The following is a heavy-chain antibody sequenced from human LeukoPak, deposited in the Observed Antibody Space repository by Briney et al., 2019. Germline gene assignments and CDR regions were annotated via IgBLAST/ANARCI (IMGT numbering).Heavy chain of an antibody. CDR1: GFTFSSYG. J-gene: IGHJ6*03. CDR2: IRYDGSNK. CDR3: AKGGSYGSGSYGYYYMDV. V-gene: IGHV3-30*02. Sequence: PGGSLRLSCAASGFTFSSYGMHWVRQAPGKGLEWVAFIRYDGSNKYYADSVKGRFTISRDNSKNTLYLQMNSLRAEDTAVYYCAKGGSYGSGSYGYYYMDVWGKGTTVTISS. D-gene: IGHD3-10*01.